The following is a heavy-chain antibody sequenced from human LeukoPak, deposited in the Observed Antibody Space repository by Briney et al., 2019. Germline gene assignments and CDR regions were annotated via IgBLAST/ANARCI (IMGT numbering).Heavy chain of an antibody. Sequence: ASVKVSCKASGYTFTGYYMHWVRQAPGQGLEWMGWINPNSGGTNYAQKFQGRVTMTRDTSISTAYMELSRLRSDDTAVYYCARVSYSSGWSSFDYWGQGTLVTVSS. J-gene: IGHJ4*02. CDR2: INPNSGGT. D-gene: IGHD6-19*01. CDR1: GYTFTGYY. V-gene: IGHV1-2*02. CDR3: ARVSYSSGWSSFDY.